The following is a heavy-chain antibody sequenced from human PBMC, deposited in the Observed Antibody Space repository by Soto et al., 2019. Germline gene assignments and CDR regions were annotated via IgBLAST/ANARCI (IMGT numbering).Heavy chain of an antibody. CDR3: ARDGNGWLDS. V-gene: IGHV3-74*01. CDR2: VNSDGSST. CDR1: GFTLSRSW. Sequence: PGGSLRLSCADSGFTLSRSWMHWVRQAPGKGLVWVSRVNSDGSSTSYADSVKGRFTISRDSAKNTLYQQMNSLRAEDTAVEYCARDGNGWLDSWGQGTLVTVSA. D-gene: IGHD6-19*01. J-gene: IGHJ4*02.